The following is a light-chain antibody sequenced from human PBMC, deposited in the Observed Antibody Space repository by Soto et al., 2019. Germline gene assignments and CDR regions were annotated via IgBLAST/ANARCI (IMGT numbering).Light chain of an antibody. CDR2: GNI. Sequence: QAVVTQPPSVSGAPGQRVTISCTGSSSTIGAGYDVHWYQQLPGTAPKLLIYGNINRPSGVPDRFSGSKSGTSASLAITGLQTEDEADYYCQSYDSSLGGSVFGGGTKLTVL. V-gene: IGLV1-40*01. CDR1: SSTIGAGYD. CDR3: QSYDSSLGGSV. J-gene: IGLJ2*01.